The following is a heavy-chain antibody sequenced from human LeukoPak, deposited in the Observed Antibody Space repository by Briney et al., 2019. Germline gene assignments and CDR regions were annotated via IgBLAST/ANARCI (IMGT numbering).Heavy chain of an antibody. CDR2: IYTSGST. V-gene: IGHV4-4*07. J-gene: IGHJ4*02. D-gene: IGHD1-26*01. CDR3: ARGAGRVDY. Sequence: SETLSLTCTVSGYSISSGYYWGWIRQPAGKGLEWIGRIYTSGSTNYNPSLKSRVTMSVDTSKNQFSLKLSSVTAADTAVYYCARGAGRVDYWGQGTLVTVSS. CDR1: GYSISSGYY.